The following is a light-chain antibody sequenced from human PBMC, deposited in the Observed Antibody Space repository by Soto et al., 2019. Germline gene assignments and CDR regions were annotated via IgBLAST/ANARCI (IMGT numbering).Light chain of an antibody. V-gene: IGKV3-11*01. CDR3: QQRYTWPPIT. Sequence: EIVLTQSPATLSLSPGERATLSCRASQSVSNYVAWYQQKPGQAPRLLIYHASNRATGIPARFSGRGSETDFTLTISSLEPEYFAVYYCQQRYTWPPITFGQGTRLEIK. CDR2: HAS. CDR1: QSVSNY. J-gene: IGKJ5*01.